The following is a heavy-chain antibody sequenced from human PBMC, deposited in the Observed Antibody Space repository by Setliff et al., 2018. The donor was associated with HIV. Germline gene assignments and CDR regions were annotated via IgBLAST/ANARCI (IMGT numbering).Heavy chain of an antibody. Sequence: PSETLSLTCAVYGGSFSAYYWSWIRQSPGKGLEWIGAINHGGSTNYNPSLKSRVTISLDTSKNQFSLKLSSVTAADTAVYYCARNSQKGIQPLLLASWGPGTLVTVSS. CDR3: ARNSQKGIQPLLLAS. D-gene: IGHD1-1*01. CDR1: GGSFSAYY. CDR2: INHGGST. V-gene: IGHV4-34*01. J-gene: IGHJ4*02.